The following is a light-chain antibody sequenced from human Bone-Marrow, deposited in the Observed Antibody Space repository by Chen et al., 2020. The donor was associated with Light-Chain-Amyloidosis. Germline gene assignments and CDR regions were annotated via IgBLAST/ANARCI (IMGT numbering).Light chain of an antibody. CDR3: SSYTITNTLV. J-gene: IGLJ1*01. CDR2: EVT. V-gene: IGLV2-14*01. CDR1: SSDVGGANH. Sequence: QSALTTPASVSGSPGQPITIPGTGTSSDVGGANHVSCYQQHPDKAPKLMIYEVTNRPSCVPDRFAGSKSDNTASLTISGLQTEDEADYFCSSYTITNTLVFGSGTRVTVL.